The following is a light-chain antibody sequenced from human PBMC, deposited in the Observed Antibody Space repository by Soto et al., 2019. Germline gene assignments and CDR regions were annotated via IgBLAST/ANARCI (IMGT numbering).Light chain of an antibody. CDR3: KQSYSILT. Sequence: DIQMTQSPSSLSASVGDRVTITCRASQSISRYLNWYQQKAGKAPKLLIYAASTLESGVPSRFSGSGSGTDFTLTISSLQPEDFATYYCKQSYSILTFGGGTKVEIK. J-gene: IGKJ4*01. CDR1: QSISRY. CDR2: AAS. V-gene: IGKV1-39*01.